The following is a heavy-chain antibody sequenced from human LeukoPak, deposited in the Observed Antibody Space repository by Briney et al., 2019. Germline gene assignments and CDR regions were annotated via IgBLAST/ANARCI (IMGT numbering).Heavy chain of an antibody. V-gene: IGHV1-58*02. Sequence: GTSVKVSCKASGFTFTSSAMQWVRQARGQRLEWIGWIVVGSGNTNYAQKFQERVTITRDMSTSTAYMELSSLRSEDTAVYYCAAALGYYDSSGYYPHFDYWGQGTLVTVSS. CDR3: AAALGYYDSSGYYPHFDY. J-gene: IGHJ4*02. D-gene: IGHD3-22*01. CDR2: IVVGSGNT. CDR1: GFTFTSSA.